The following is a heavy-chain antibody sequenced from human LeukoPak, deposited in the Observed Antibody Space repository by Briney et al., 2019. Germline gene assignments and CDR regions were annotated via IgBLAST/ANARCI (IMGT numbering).Heavy chain of an antibody. V-gene: IGHV3-48*03. CDR3: ARTTSFDY. J-gene: IGHJ4*02. Sequence: GGSLRLSCAAAGFTFTSYEMNWGRQAPGKGREWVSYITISGSTIYYADSVKGRFTISRDNAKNSLYLQMNSLRAEDTAVYYCARTTSFDYWGQGTLVTVSS. CDR1: GFTFTSYE. CDR2: ITISGSTI. D-gene: IGHD1-1*01.